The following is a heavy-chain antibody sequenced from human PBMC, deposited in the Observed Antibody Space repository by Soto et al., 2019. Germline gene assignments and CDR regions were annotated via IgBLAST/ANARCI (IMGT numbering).Heavy chain of an antibody. J-gene: IGHJ4*02. CDR3: ARDEDY. CDR2: ISTGSGDT. Sequence: QVPLVQSGAEVKKPGASVKVSCKASGYTFTTYAMHWVRQAPGQGLEWMAWISTGSGDTKYSQKFQGRVTITRDTSASTTYMELSSLRSEDTAVYYCARDEDYWGQGTLVTVSS. V-gene: IGHV1-3*04. CDR1: GYTFTTYA.